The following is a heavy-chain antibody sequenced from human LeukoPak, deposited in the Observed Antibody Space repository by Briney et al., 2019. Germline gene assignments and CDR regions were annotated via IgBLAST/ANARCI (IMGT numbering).Heavy chain of an antibody. J-gene: IGHJ5*02. V-gene: IGHV3-23*01. CDR3: AKDGGPARPFDP. CDR2: ISGSGGST. Sequence: GGSLRLSCAATGFAFSSYAMSWVRQAPGKGLEWVSAISGSGGSTYYADSVKGRFTISRDNSKNTLYLQMNSLRAEDTAVYYCAKDGGPARPFDPWAQGTRVTVPS. CDR1: GFAFSSYA. D-gene: IGHD3-10*01.